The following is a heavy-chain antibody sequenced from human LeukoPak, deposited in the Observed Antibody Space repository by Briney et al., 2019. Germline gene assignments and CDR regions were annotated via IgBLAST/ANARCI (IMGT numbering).Heavy chain of an antibody. CDR2: IRYDGSNK. Sequence: GGSLRLSCAASGFTFSSYGMHWVRQAPGKGLEWAAFIRYDGSNKYYADSVKGRFTISRDNSKNTLYLQMNSLRAEDTAVYYCAKDRTMVRGTLDYWGQGTLVTVSS. V-gene: IGHV3-30*02. CDR3: AKDRTMVRGTLDY. J-gene: IGHJ4*02. CDR1: GFTFSSYG. D-gene: IGHD3-10*01.